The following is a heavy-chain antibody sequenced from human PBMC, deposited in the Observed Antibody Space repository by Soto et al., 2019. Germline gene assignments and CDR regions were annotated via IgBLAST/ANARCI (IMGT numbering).Heavy chain of an antibody. Sequence: SSVKVSCKASGGTFSSYAISWVRQAPGQGLEWMGGIIPIFGTANYAQKFQGRVTITADKSTSTAYMELSSLRSEDTAVYYCERRGIVGATGPFDYWGQGTLVTVSA. CDR2: IIPIFGTA. J-gene: IGHJ4*02. V-gene: IGHV1-69*06. D-gene: IGHD1-26*01. CDR3: ERRGIVGATGPFDY. CDR1: GGTFSSYA.